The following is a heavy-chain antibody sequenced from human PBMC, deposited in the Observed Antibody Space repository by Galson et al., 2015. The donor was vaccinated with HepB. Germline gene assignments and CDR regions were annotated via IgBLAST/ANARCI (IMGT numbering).Heavy chain of an antibody. D-gene: IGHD1-26*01. CDR2: IYYSGST. Sequence: ETLSLTCTVSGGSISSSSYYWGWIRQPPGKGLEWIGSIYYSGSTYYNPSLKSRVTISVDTSKNQFSLKLSSVTAADTAVYYCARDGSGDAFDIWGQGTMVTVSS. CDR1: GGSISSSSYY. V-gene: IGHV4-39*07. J-gene: IGHJ3*02. CDR3: ARDGSGDAFDI.